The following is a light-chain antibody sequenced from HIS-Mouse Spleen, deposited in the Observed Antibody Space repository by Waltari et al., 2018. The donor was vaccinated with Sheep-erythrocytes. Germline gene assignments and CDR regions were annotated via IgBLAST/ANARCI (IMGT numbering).Light chain of an antibody. CDR2: EGS. J-gene: IGLJ3*02. V-gene: IGLV2-23*01. CDR1: SSDVGSYNL. Sequence: QSALTQPASVPGSPGQSTTVSCTGTSSDVGSYNLVPWYQQHPGKAPKLMIYEGSKRPSGVSNRFAGSKSGNTASLTISGLQAEDEADYYCCSYAGSSTPWVFGGGTKLTVL. CDR3: CSYAGSSTPWV.